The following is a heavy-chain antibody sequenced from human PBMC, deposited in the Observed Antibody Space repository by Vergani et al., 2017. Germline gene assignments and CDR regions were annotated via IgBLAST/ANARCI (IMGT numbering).Heavy chain of an antibody. CDR2: ISYDGTQK. V-gene: IGHV3-30*03. J-gene: IGHJ1*01. D-gene: IGHD1-1*01. Sequence: QVHLVESGGGVVQPGRSLRLSCLVSGFPSSYYGMHWVRQAPGKGLEWVAVISYDGTQKYYADSVKGRFTISRDNSKSTLYLQMNSLRTEDTAVYYCATKSCGTPGCQIGYFREWGQGTLVTVSS. CDR3: ATKSCGTPGCQIGYFRE. CDR1: GFPSSYYG.